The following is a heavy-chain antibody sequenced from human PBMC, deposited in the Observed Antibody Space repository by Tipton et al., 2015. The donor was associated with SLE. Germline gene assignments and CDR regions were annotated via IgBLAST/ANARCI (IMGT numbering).Heavy chain of an antibody. CDR1: GGSISSHY. CDR2: IYYSGST. J-gene: IGHJ6*02. CDR3: ARSGSGYYYYYYGMDV. Sequence: TLSLTCTVSGGSISSHYWSWIRQPPGKGLEWIGYIYYSGSTNYNPSLKSRVTISVDTSKNQFSLKLSSVTAADTAVYYCARSGSGYYYYYYGMDVRGQGTTVTVSS. V-gene: IGHV4-59*11. D-gene: IGHD3-22*01.